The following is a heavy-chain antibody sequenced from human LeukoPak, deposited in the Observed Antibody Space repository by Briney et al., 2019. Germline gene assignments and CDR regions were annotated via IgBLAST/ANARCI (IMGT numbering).Heavy chain of an antibody. CDR1: GFTFSNYA. D-gene: IGHD3-9*01. CDR2: ISSNGGVT. CDR3: ARDPRAYDVLTGYLDY. V-gene: IGHV3-64*01. J-gene: IGHJ4*02. Sequence: GGSLRLSCAASGFTFSNYAVHWVRQAPGRGLEYVAAISSNGGVTHYAHSVKGRFTISRDNSKNTLYLQMGSLRAEDMAVYFCARDPRAYDVLTGYLDYWGQGTLVTVSS.